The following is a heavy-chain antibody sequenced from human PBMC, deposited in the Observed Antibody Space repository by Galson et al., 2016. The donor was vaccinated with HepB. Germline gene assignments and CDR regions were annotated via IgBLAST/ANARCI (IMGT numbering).Heavy chain of an antibody. CDR2: ISYGGRDE. D-gene: IGHD1-1*01. CDR3: ARDDLESNYFYYHGMDV. V-gene: IGHV3-30*04. CDR1: GFTFSSYT. Sequence: SLRLSCAASGFTFSSYTMHWVRQAPGKGLEWVAVISYGGRDEYYADSVKGRSTISRDNSKNTLYLQMDSLRAEDTAVYYCARDDLESNYFYYHGMDVWGQGTTVTVS. J-gene: IGHJ6*02.